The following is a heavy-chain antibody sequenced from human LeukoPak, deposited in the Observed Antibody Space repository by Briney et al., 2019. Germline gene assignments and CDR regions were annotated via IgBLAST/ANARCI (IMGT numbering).Heavy chain of an antibody. CDR2: ISGSGGST. CDR1: GFTFSSYA. V-gene: IGHV3-23*01. Sequence: GSLRLSCAASGFTFSSYAMSWVRQAPGKGLEWVSAISGSGGSTYYADSVKGRFTISRDNSKNTLYLQMNSLRAEDTAVYYCAKAAVADDYYYYYMDVWGKGTTVTVSS. J-gene: IGHJ6*03. CDR3: AKAAVADDYYYYYMDV. D-gene: IGHD6-19*01.